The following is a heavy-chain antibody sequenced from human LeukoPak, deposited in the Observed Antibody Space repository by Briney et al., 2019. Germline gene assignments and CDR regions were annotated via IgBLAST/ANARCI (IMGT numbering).Heavy chain of an antibody. CDR1: GGTFSSYA. CDR3: ARVLSGYYYS. Sequence: ASVKVSCKASGGTFSSYAISWVRQAPGQGLEWMGGIIPIFGTANYAQKFQGRVTITADESTSTAYMELSSLRSEDTAVYYCARVLSGYYYSWGQGTLVTVSS. CDR2: IIPIFGTA. D-gene: IGHD3-3*01. J-gene: IGHJ4*02. V-gene: IGHV1-69*13.